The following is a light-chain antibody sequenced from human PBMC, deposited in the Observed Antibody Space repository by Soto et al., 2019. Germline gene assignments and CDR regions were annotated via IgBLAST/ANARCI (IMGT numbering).Light chain of an antibody. V-gene: IGKV3-15*01. Sequence: EIVMTQSPATLSVSPGESATLSCRASQSVSSNLAWYQQKPGQAPRLLIYGASTRATGIPARFSGSGSGTEFTLTISSLQSEDFAVYYCQQYNNWPWTFGQGNKVEIK. CDR3: QQYNNWPWT. J-gene: IGKJ1*01. CDR1: QSVSSN. CDR2: GAS.